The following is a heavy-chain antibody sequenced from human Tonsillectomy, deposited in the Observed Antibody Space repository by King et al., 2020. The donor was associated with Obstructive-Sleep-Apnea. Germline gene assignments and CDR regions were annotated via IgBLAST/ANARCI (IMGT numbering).Heavy chain of an antibody. J-gene: IGHJ4*02. CDR3: ARAGKDGYKYIDY. Sequence: VQLQESGPGLVKSSETLSLTCTVSGGSISSYYWIWIRQPPGKGLVWIAYIYYNGSTYYSPSLKSRCTISVDTSKNQFSLRLTSVTAADTAMYYCARAGKDGYKYIDYWGQGTLVTVSS. CDR1: GGSISSYY. CDR2: IYYNGST. D-gene: IGHD5-24*01. V-gene: IGHV4-59*01.